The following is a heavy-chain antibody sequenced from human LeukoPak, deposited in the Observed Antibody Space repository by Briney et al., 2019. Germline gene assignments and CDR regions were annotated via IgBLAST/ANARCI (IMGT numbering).Heavy chain of an antibody. CDR2: INPNSGGT. D-gene: IGHD1-26*01. CDR1: GYAFTGYY. V-gene: IGHV1-2*02. CDR3: ATGSIVGATIDY. Sequence: ASVKVSCKASGYAFTGYYMHWVRQAPGQGLEWMGWINPNSGGTNYAQKFQGRVTMTRDTSISTAYMELSRLRSDDTAVYYCATGSIVGATIDYWGQGTLVTVSS. J-gene: IGHJ4*02.